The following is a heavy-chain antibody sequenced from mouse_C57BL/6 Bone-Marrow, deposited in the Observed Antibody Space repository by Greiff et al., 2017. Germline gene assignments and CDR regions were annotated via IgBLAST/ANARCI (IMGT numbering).Heavy chain of an antibody. V-gene: IGHV1-55*01. J-gene: IGHJ4*01. Sequence: QVQLQQPGAELVKPGASVKLSCKASGYTFTSYWMHWVKQRPGRGLEWIGDIYPGSGSTNYNEKFKSKATLTVDTSSSTAYMQLSSLTSEDSAVYYCARPYSYYYAMDYWGQGTSVTVSS. D-gene: IGHD2-10*01. CDR1: GYTFTSYW. CDR3: ARPYSYYYAMDY. CDR2: IYPGSGST.